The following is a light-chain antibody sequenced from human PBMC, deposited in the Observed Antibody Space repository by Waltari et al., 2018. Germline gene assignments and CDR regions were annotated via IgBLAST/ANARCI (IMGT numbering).Light chain of an antibody. CDR3: CSYAGSSTFEI. CDR2: EVT. CDR1: RRDIGSYSL. V-gene: IGLV2-23*02. J-gene: IGLJ2*01. Sequence: QSALTQPASVSGSPGQSITISCSGSRRDIGSYSLVSWYQQHPGKAPKLMIYEVTKRPSGVSDRFSGSKSGNTAYLTISGLQADDEAHYHCCSYAGSSTFEIFGGGTKVTVL.